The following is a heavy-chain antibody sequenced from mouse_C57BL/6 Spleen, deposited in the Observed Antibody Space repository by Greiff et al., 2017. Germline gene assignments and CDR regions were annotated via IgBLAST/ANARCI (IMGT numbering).Heavy chain of an antibody. CDR1: GFNIKDDC. V-gene: IGHV14-4*01. J-gene: IGHJ2*01. Sequence: EVKLVESGAELVRPGASVKLSCTASGFNIKDDCMHWVKQRPEQGLEWIGWIDPENGDTEYASKFQGKATITADTSSNTAYLQLSSLTSEDTAVYYCTNSYYFDYWGQGTTLTVSS. CDR3: TNSYYFDY. CDR2: IDPENGDT.